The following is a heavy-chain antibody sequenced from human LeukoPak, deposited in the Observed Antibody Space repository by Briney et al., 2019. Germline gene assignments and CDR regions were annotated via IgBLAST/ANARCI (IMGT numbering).Heavy chain of an antibody. D-gene: IGHD2-15*01. CDR2: IYYSGST. V-gene: IGHV4-39*07. Sequence: PSETLSLTCTVSGRSISSSSYYWGWIRQPPGKGLEWIGSIYYSGSTYYNPSLKTRVTISLDTSQNQVYLRLRSVTGADTAVYYCARDASHHSGTFDIWGQGTMVTVSS. CDR3: ARDASHHSGTFDI. J-gene: IGHJ3*02. CDR1: GRSISSSSYY.